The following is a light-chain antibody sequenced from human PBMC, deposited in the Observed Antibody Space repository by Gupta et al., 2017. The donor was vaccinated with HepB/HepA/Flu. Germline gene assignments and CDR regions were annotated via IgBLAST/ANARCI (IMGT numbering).Light chain of an antibody. CDR3: QSADSSGTRWV. CDR2: KDS. J-gene: IGLJ3*02. Sequence: SYALPQPPSVSVPPGQTARIPCAGDALSKQYAYWYQQKPGQAPVLVIYKDSERPSGIPERFSGSRSGTTVTLTISGVQAEDEADYYCQSADSSGTRWVFGGGTKLTVL. CDR1: ALSKQY. V-gene: IGLV3-25*03.